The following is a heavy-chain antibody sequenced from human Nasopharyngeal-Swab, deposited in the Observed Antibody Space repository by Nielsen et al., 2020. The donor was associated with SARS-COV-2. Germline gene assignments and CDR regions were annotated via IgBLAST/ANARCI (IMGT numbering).Heavy chain of an antibody. Sequence: WLRQPPGQGLEWVSYISSSGSTIYYADSVKGRFTISRDNAKNSLYPQMNSLRAEDTAVYYCARQYCSSTSCYAGAHFDYWGQGTLVTVSS. CDR3: ARQYCSSTSCYAGAHFDY. J-gene: IGHJ4*02. V-gene: IGHV3-48*03. CDR2: ISSSGSTI. D-gene: IGHD2-2*01.